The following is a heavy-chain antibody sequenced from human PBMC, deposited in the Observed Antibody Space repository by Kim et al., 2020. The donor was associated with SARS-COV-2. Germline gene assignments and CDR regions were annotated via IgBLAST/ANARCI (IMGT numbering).Heavy chain of an antibody. CDR2: IYHSGST. J-gene: IGHJ4*02. Sequence: SETLSLTCAVSGGSISSSNWWSWVRQPPGKGLEWIGVIYHSGSTNYNPSLKSRFTISVDKSKNQFSLKLSSVTAADTAVYYCARDPLKPYYYGSGSYSYFEYWGEGTLVTVSS. V-gene: IGHV4-4*02. D-gene: IGHD3-10*01. CDR1: GGSISSSNW. CDR3: ARDPLKPYYYGSGSYSYFEY.